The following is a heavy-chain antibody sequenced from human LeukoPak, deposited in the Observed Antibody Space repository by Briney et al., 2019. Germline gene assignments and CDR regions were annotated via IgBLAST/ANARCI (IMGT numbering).Heavy chain of an antibody. Sequence: SETLSLTCTVSGGSISSSSYYWGWIRQPPGKGLEWIGSIYCSGSTYYNPSLKSRVTISVDTSKNQFSLKLSSVTAADTAVYYCARHPPWPYLDLYYYYGMDVWGQRTTVTVSS. V-gene: IGHV4-39*01. D-gene: IGHD1-1*01. CDR2: IYCSGST. CDR1: GGSISSSSYY. CDR3: ARHPPWPYLDLYYYYGMDV. J-gene: IGHJ6*02.